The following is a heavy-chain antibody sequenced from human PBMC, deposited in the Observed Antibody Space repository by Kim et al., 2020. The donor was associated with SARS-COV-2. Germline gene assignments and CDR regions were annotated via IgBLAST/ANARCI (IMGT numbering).Heavy chain of an antibody. J-gene: IGHJ5*02. CDR3: ARGGLGGSYDWFDP. Sequence: SETLSLTCTVSGGSISSGGYYWSWIRQHPGKGLEWIGYIYYSGSTYYNPSLKSRVTISVDTSKNQFSLKLSSVTAADTAVYYCARGGLGGSYDWFDPWGQGTLVTVSS. CDR1: GGSISSGGYY. CDR2: IYYSGST. V-gene: IGHV4-31*03. D-gene: IGHD1-26*01.